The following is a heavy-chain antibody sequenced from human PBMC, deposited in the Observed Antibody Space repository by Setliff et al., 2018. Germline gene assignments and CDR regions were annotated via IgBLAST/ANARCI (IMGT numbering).Heavy chain of an antibody. Sequence: NPSETLSLTCTVSGGSISSGSYYWSWIRQPAGKGLEWIGRIYTSGSTNYNPSLKSRVTISVDTSKNQFSLKLSPVTAADTAVYYCARDQYNFWSGYFYESSWFDPWGQGTLVTVS. J-gene: IGHJ5*02. D-gene: IGHD3-3*01. CDR2: IYTSGST. CDR1: GGSISSGSYY. V-gene: IGHV4-61*02. CDR3: ARDQYNFWSGYFYESSWFDP.